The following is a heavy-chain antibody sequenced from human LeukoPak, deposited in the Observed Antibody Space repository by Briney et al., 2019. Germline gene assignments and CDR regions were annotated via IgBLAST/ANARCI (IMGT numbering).Heavy chain of an antibody. Sequence: GGSLRLSCAASGFTFSHYGMNWVRQTPGKGLEWVSAIRGSGGSTYYADSVKGRFTISRDNSKNTLYLQMNSLRAEGTAVYYCAKEFRRYYGSGSYFWDYWGQGTLVTVSS. CDR3: AKEFRRYYGSGSYFWDY. J-gene: IGHJ4*02. CDR1: GFTFSHYG. V-gene: IGHV3-23*01. D-gene: IGHD3-10*01. CDR2: IRGSGGST.